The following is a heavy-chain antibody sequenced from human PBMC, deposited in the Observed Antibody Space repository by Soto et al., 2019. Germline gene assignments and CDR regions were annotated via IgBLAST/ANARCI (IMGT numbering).Heavy chain of an antibody. CDR2: IWYDGSNK. D-gene: IGHD6-19*01. J-gene: IGHJ3*02. Sequence: GGSLRLSCAASGFTFSSYGMHWVRQAPGKGLEWVAVIWYDGSNKYYADSVKGRFTISRDNSKNTLYLQMNSLRAEDTAVYYCARDYSSGWYAGDAFDIWGQGTMVTVSS. V-gene: IGHV3-33*01. CDR3: ARDYSSGWYAGDAFDI. CDR1: GFTFSSYG.